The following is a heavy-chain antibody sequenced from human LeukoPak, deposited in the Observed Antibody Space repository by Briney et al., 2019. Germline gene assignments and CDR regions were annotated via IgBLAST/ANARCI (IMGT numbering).Heavy chain of an antibody. D-gene: IGHD3-22*01. CDR1: GYTFTSYG. CDR2: ISAYNGNT. CDR3: ARVLTMIVVVSGRWYFDL. J-gene: IGHJ2*01. V-gene: IGHV1-18*01. Sequence: ASVKVSCKASGYTFTSYGISWVRQAPGQGLEWMGWISAYNGNTNYAQKLQGRVTMTTDTSTSTAYMELRSLRSDDTAVYYCARVLTMIVVVSGRWYFDLWGRGTLVTVSS.